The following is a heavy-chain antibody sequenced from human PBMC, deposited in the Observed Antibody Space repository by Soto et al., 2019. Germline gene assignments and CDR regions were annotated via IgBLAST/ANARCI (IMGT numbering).Heavy chain of an antibody. CDR1: GGSFRNYY. Sequence: SETLSLTCGVYGGSFRNYYWIWVRQPPGKGLEWIGEVNHSGEATYNPALRSRVTVSADLFNSKIFLEVHSLGAADTAVYYCARAGSWNLDSWGQGTPVTVSS. CDR2: VNHSGEA. D-gene: IGHD1-1*01. J-gene: IGHJ4*02. CDR3: ARAGSWNLDS. V-gene: IGHV4-34*01.